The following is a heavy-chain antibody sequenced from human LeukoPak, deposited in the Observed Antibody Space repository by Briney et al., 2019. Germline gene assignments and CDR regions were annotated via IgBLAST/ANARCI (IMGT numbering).Heavy chain of an antibody. V-gene: IGHV3-48*01. CDR1: GFTFSSYS. D-gene: IGHD2-2*01. J-gene: IGHJ4*02. Sequence: GGSLRLSCAAYGFTFSSYSMNWVRQAPGKGLEWVSYISSSSSTIYYAYSVKGGFTISRANDKNSLYLQMNSLRAEDTAVYYCARGGTAAIGLNVFDYWGQGILVTVSS. CDR2: ISSSSSTI. CDR3: ARGGTAAIGLNVFDY.